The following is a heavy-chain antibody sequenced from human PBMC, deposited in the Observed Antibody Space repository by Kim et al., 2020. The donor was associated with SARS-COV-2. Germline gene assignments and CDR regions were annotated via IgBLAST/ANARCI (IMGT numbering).Heavy chain of an antibody. CDR3: ARESSTDTYDY. J-gene: IGHJ4*02. Sequence: ANYAQKFQGRVTITADESTSTAYMELSSLRSEDTAVYYCARESSTDTYDYWGQGTLVTVSS. CDR2: A. D-gene: IGHD2-2*01. V-gene: IGHV1-69*01.